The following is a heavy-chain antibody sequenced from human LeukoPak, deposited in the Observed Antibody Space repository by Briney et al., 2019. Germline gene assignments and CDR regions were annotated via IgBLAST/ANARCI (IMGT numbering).Heavy chain of an antibody. CDR1: VDSFSSDA. CDR3: ATQSSGWHIYYFDH. J-gene: IGHJ4*02. Sequence: ASVKVSCKASVDSFSSDAISWVRQVPGQGYEWVGRSSPILGVTHYALKFRGRVTITADKSTSAADMELRSLTSDDTAVYYCATQSSGWHIYYFDHWGQGTLVTVSS. D-gene: IGHD6-25*01. CDR2: SSPILGVT. V-gene: IGHV1-69*04.